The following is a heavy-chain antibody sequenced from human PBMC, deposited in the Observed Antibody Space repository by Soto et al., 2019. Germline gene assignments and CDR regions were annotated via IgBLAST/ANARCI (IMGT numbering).Heavy chain of an antibody. CDR1: GFSLTNSGVG. D-gene: IGHD2-15*01. J-gene: IGHJ5*01. Sequence: QITLKESGPPLVEPTQTLTLTCSFSGFSLTNSGVGVGWFRQAPGKALECLGIIYWDNDRRYNPSLKTRLTITKDTSKNQVVLSMTDMEPVDTGTYYVAHRVSYSAWDVGWFDSWGQGTPVTVS. CDR2: IYWDNDR. V-gene: IGHV2-5*02. CDR3: AHRVSYSAWDVGWFDS.